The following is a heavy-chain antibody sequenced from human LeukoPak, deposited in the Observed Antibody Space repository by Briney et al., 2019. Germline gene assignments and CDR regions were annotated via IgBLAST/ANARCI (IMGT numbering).Heavy chain of an antibody. V-gene: IGHV3-23*01. CDR3: AKRASYYFDY. CDR1: GFTFSSYA. Sequence: WGSLRLSCGASGFTFSSYAMNWVRQAPGRGLEWVSGISSSGGTTYYADSVKGRFTISRDNSKNTLYLQMNSLRAEDTAIYYCAKRASYYFDYWGQGTLDTVSS. J-gene: IGHJ4*02. CDR2: ISSSGGTT.